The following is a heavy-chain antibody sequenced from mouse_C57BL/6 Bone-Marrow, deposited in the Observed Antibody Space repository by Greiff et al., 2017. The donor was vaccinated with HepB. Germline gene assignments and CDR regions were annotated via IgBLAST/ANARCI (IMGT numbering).Heavy chain of an antibody. J-gene: IGHJ4*01. CDR1: GYSFTNYW. CDR3: ARVGRFLYYYAMDY. V-gene: IGHV1-63*01. CDR2: IYPGGGYT. D-gene: IGHD6-5*01. Sequence: QVQLQQSGAELVRPGTSVKMSCKASGYSFTNYWIGWAKQRPGHGLEWIGDIYPGGGYTNYNEKFKGKATLTADKSSSTAYMQFSSLTSEDSAIYYCARVGRFLYYYAMDYWGPGTSVTVSS.